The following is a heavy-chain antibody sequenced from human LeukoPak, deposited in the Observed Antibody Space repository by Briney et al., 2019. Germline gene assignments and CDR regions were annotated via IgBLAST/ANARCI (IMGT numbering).Heavy chain of an antibody. V-gene: IGHV4-4*07. CDR3: ARDSPPAYCSGGSCYFDY. J-gene: IGHJ4*02. CDR1: GGSFSGYY. CDR2: IYTSGST. D-gene: IGHD2-15*01. Sequence: SETLSHTCAVYGGSFSGYYWSWIRQPAGKGLEWIGRIYTSGSTDYNPSLKSRVTISKDTSKNEFSLKLSSVTAADTAVYYCARDSPPAYCSGGSCYFDYWGQGTLVTVSS.